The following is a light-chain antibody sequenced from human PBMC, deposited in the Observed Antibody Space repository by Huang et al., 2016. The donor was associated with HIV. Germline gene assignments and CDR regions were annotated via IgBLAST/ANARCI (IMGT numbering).Light chain of an antibody. V-gene: IGKV2-28*01. J-gene: IGKJ5*01. CDR2: LGS. CDR1: QSLLHSNGYNY. CDR3: MRALETPIT. Sequence: DIVMTQSPLSLPVTPGEPASISCKSSQSLLHSNGYNYLDWYLQKPGQSPQLLISLGSNRASGVPDRFSGSGSGTDFTLKISRVEAEDVGVYYCMRALETPITFGQGTRLEIK.